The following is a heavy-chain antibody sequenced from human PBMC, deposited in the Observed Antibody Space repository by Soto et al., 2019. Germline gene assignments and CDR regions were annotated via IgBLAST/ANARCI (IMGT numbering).Heavy chain of an antibody. CDR1: GYIFVNYG. CDR2: ISPYTGNT. D-gene: IGHD3-16*01. Sequence: QVQLVQAGDEVKKPGASVTVSCKASGYIFVNYGIAWVRQSPGQGLGWMGWISPYTGNTHSATKIQGRLTMPTDTSTSTAYMDLGRLTSDDTAVYYCVMVDNYVTPTPQDVWGQGTTVTVSS. CDR3: VMVDNYVTPTPQDV. J-gene: IGHJ6*02. V-gene: IGHV1-18*01.